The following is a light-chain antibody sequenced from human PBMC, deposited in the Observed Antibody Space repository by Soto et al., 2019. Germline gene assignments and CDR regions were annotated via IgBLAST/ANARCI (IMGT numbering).Light chain of an antibody. J-gene: IGLJ1*01. CDR1: SSDIGGYNY. V-gene: IGLV2-11*01. CDR2: DVS. Sequence: QSALTQPPSVSGSPGQSVTISYTGTSSDIGGYNYVSWYQQLPGKAPKLMIYDVSKRPSGVPDRFSGSNSGNTASLTISGLQAEDEADYYCCSYAGTTHVFGTGTKLTVL. CDR3: CSYAGTTHV.